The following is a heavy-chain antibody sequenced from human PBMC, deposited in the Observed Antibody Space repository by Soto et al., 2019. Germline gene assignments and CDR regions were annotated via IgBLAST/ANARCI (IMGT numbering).Heavy chain of an antibody. CDR2: IVPVFGTA. Sequence: QVQLVQSGAEVKKPGSSVKVSCKASGGTFSRHAINWVRQAPGHGLQWMGGIVPVFGTANYAQKFQGRVTSAADESTSTGHMELGSLRSEDTAVYYCARDCGHDCSGGSCYFYFWGQGTLVTVSS. CDR3: ARDCGHDCSGGSCYFYF. J-gene: IGHJ4*02. V-gene: IGHV1-69*01. CDR1: GGTFSRHA. D-gene: IGHD2-15*01.